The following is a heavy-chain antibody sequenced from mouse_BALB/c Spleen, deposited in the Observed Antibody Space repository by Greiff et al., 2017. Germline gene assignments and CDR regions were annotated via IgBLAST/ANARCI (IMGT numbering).Heavy chain of an antibody. Sequence: VQLKESGPGLVAPSQSLSITCTVSGFSLTSYGVHWVRQPPGKGLEWLGVIWAGGSTNYNSALMSRLSISKDNSKSQVFLKMNSLQTDDTAMYYCAGGAPTMITRIFAYWGQGTLVTVSA. CDR2: IWAGGST. D-gene: IGHD2-4*01. V-gene: IGHV2-9*02. CDR3: AGGAPTMITRIFAY. CDR1: GFSLTSYG. J-gene: IGHJ3*01.